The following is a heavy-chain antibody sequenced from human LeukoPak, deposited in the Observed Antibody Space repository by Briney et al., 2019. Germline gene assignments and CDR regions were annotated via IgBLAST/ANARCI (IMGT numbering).Heavy chain of an antibody. CDR2: IKQDGSEK. J-gene: IGHJ4*02. CDR3: AKGTFLYYYGSGSLYFDY. V-gene: IGHV3-7*03. Sequence: GGSLRLSCAASGFTFSSYWMSWVRQAPGKGLEWVANIKQDGSEKYYVDSVKGRFTISRDNAKNTLYLQMNSLRAEDTAVYYCAKGTFLYYYGSGSLYFDYWGQGTLVTVSS. CDR1: GFTFSSYW. D-gene: IGHD3-10*01.